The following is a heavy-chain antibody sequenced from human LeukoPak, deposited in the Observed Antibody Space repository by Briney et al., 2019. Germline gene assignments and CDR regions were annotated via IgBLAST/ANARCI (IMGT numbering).Heavy chain of an antibody. CDR1: GFAFSSSW. D-gene: IGHD2-2*01. CDR2: IKQDGTEE. J-gene: IGHJ4*02. CDR3: ARDPCHGALDY. Sequence: GGSLRLSCVASGFAFSSSWMSWVRRAPGKGLEWVANIKQDGTEEYYVDSVRGRFSISKDNAKNSLYLQMNSLRAEDTAVYYCARDPCHGALDYWGQGALVTVSS. V-gene: IGHV3-7*03.